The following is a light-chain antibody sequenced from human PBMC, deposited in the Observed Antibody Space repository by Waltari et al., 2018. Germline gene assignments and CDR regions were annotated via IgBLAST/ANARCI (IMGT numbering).Light chain of an antibody. CDR1: QSVLHTNNKNY. V-gene: IGKV4-1*01. J-gene: IGKJ2*01. CDR3: QQYYSAPNT. Sequence: DIVVTQSPDSLAVSLGERATINCKSSQSVLHTNNKNYLAWYQQKPGQPPKLLIYWASTRASGVPGRFSGRGSGTDFTLTISSLQAEDVAVYYCQQYYSAPNTFGQGTKVEIK. CDR2: WAS.